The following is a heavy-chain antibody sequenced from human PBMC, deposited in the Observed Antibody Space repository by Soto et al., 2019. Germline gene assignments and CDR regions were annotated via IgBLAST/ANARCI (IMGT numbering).Heavy chain of an antibody. CDR3: ARWGLSGSSLPYNWFDP. D-gene: IGHD1-26*01. CDR2: INPNSGGT. V-gene: IGHV1-2*02. CDR1: GYTFTGYY. Sequence: QVQLVQSGAEVKKPGASVKVSCKASGYTFTGYYMHWVRQAPGQGLEWMGWINPNSGGTNYAQKFQGRGTMTRDTSISTAYMELSRLRSDDTAVYYCARWGLSGSSLPYNWFDPWGQGTLVTVSS. J-gene: IGHJ5*02.